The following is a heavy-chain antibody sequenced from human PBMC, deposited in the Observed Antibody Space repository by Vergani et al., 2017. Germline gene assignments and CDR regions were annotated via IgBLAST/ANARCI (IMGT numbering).Heavy chain of an antibody. CDR1: GYTFSKYN. CDR3: ARASYGILTCYRY. CDR2: INPSGGHT. Sequence: QVQVVQSGAEVKTSGASVKVSCKTSGYTFSKYNMHWVRQAPGQVLEWMGIINPSGGHTNYAQKFQDRVTMTRYTSTSTVYMELSSLRSEDTAIYYCARASYGILTCYRYWGQGTLVTVSA. J-gene: IGHJ4*02. D-gene: IGHD3-9*01. V-gene: IGHV1-46*03.